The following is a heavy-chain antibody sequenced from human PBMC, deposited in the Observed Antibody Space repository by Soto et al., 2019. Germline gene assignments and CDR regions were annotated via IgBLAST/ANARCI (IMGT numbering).Heavy chain of an antibody. J-gene: IGHJ6*03. Sequence: SETLSLTCTVSGGSISSSYWSWIRQPPGKGLEWIGYMSYSGSTNYNPSLKSRVTISVDTSKTQFSLKLSSVTAADTALYYCARFLHYSYYYYMDVWGKGTTVTVS. CDR2: MSYSGST. V-gene: IGHV4-59*01. CDR3: ARFLHYSYYYYMDV. CDR1: GGSISSSY.